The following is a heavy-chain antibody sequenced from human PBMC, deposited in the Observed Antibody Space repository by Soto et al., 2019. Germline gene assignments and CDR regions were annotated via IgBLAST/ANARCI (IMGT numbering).Heavy chain of an antibody. CDR3: ARVAAEGYCSTTSCYPFDS. Sequence: PGGSLRLSCAASGFTFSDSTMNWVRQAPGKGLEWVSSISSSSSYIYYADSVKGRFTISRDNAKNSLYLQMHSLRAEDTDVYYCARVAAEGYCSTTSCYPFDSWGQGTLVTVSS. CDR2: ISSSSSYI. D-gene: IGHD2-2*01. CDR1: GFTFSDST. J-gene: IGHJ4*02. V-gene: IGHV3-21*01.